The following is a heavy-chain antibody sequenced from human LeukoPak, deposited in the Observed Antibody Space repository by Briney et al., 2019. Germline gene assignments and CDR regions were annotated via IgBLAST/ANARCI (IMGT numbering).Heavy chain of an antibody. J-gene: IGHJ3*02. D-gene: IGHD1-26*01. CDR3: ARGGSYLSAFDI. Sequence: GGSLRLSCAVSGFTVSGNYMSWIRQGPGKGLEWVSIIYSGGSTFYADSVKGRFTISRDNSKNTLYLQMNSLRAEDTAVYYCARGGSYLSAFDIWGQGTMVTVSS. CDR1: GFTVSGNY. V-gene: IGHV3-53*01. CDR2: IYSGGST.